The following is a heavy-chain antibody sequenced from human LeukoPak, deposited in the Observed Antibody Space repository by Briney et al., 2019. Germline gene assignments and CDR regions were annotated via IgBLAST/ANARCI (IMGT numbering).Heavy chain of an antibody. CDR2: IHSGGSP. CDR3: ARKLGTVDDY. V-gene: IGHV3-53*01. D-gene: IGHD7-27*01. J-gene: IGHJ4*02. Sequence: GGSLRLSCAASGFTVSTNYMSWVRQSPGKGLEWVSVIHSGGSPYYADSVKGRFTISRDNSKNTLYLQMNSLRVEDTAMYYCARKLGTVDDYWGQGTLVTVSS. CDR1: GFTVSTNY.